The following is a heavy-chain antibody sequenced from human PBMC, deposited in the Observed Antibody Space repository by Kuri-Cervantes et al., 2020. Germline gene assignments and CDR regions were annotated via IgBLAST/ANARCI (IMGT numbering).Heavy chain of an antibody. CDR2: IYSGGST. J-gene: IGHJ6*02. CDR1: GFTVSSNY. CDR3: AREGPYWARYYYYGMDV. V-gene: IGHV3-53*01. Sequence: ETLSLTCAASGFTVSSNYMSWVRQAPGKGLEWVSVIYSGGSTYYADSAKGRFTISRDNSKNTLYLQMNSLRAEGTAVYYCAREGPYWARYYYYGMDVWGQGTTVTVSS. D-gene: IGHD2-8*02.